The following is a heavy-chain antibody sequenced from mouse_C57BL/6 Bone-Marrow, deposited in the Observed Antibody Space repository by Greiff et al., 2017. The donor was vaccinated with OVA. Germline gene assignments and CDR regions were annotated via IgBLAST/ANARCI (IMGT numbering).Heavy chain of an antibody. V-gene: IGHV1-64*01. CDR1: GYTFTSYW. D-gene: IGHD1-1*01. Sequence: VQLQQPGAELVKPGASVKLSCKASGYTFTSYWMHWVKQRPGQGLEWIGMIHPNSGSTNYNEKFKSKATLTVDKSSSTAYIQLSSLTSDDSAVFYCAGVDYGSSDTPWFAYGGQGTLVTVSA. J-gene: IGHJ3*01. CDR2: IHPNSGST. CDR3: AGVDYGSSDTPWFAY.